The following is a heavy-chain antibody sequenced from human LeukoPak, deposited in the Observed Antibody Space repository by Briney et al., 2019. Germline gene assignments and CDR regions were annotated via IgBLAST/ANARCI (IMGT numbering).Heavy chain of an antibody. J-gene: IGHJ4*02. CDR3: ARGFGEFPFDY. D-gene: IGHD3-10*01. Sequence: SETLSLICTVSGGSITSHYWSWIRRPPGKGLEWIGHISYSGSTKYNPSLKSRVTISVDTSKNQFSLKLSSVTAADTAVYYCARGFGEFPFDYWGQGTLVTVSS. CDR1: GGSITSHY. V-gene: IGHV4-59*08. CDR2: ISYSGST.